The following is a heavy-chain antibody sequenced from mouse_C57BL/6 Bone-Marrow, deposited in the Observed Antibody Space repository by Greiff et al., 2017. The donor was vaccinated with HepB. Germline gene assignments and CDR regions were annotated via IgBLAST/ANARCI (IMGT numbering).Heavy chain of an antibody. CDR2: ISDGGSYT. CDR1: GFTFSSYA. V-gene: IGHV5-4*01. D-gene: IGHD2-4*01. CDR3: AREFDFDGGY. Sequence: DVMLVESGGGLVKPGGSLKLSCAASGFTFSSYAMSWVRQTPEKRLEWVATISDGGSYTYYPDNVKGRFTISRDNAKNNLYLQMSHLKSEDTALYCCAREFDFDGGYGGQGTTLTVSS. J-gene: IGHJ2*01.